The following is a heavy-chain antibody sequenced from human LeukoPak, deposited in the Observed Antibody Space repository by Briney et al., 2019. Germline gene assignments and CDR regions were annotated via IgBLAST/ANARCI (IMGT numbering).Heavy chain of an antibody. CDR2: ISSNGGRT. CDR3: LTRGYNSGSMYFDT. V-gene: IGHV3-64D*06. D-gene: IGHD3-10*01. Sequence: GGSLRLSCSASGFTFGAYAMHWVRQATGKGLEYVSTISSNGGRTYYADSEKGRFIISRDNSKDTVFLQMSSLRPEDTAVYYCLTRGYNSGSMYFDTWGQGTLVTVSS. CDR1: GFTFGAYA. J-gene: IGHJ4*02.